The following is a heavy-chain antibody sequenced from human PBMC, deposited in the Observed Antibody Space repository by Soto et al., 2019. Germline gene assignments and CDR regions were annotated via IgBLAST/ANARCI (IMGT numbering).Heavy chain of an antibody. D-gene: IGHD4-17*01. CDR2: ISGSGGGT. J-gene: IGHJ4*02. CDR1: GFTFSNYA. Sequence: PGGSLRLSCAASGFTFSNYAMSWVRQAPGKGLQWVSTISGSGGGTSYADSVKGRFTISRDNSQNTLYLQMNSLRAEDTAVYYCAKDQVGTMTTVTYLNFDYWGQGTLVTVSS. CDR3: AKDQVGTMTTVTYLNFDY. V-gene: IGHV3-23*01.